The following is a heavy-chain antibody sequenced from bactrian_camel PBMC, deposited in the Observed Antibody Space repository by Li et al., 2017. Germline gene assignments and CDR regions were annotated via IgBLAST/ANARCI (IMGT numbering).Heavy chain of an antibody. CDR2: ISGDGDNT. CDR3: AADPRPMTAFQILGIHGSIKH. J-gene: IGHJ4*01. V-gene: IGHV3-3*01. D-gene: IGHD4*01. CDR1: GATAGSVC. Sequence: QVQLVESGGGSVEVGGSLRLTCAHSGATAGSVCMSWFRQPPGTEREVVAVISGDGDNTYYGDSVKDRFIISRDGAKNTLYLQMNSLKPEDTAMYYCAADPRPMTAFQILGIHGSIKHWGQGTQVTVS.